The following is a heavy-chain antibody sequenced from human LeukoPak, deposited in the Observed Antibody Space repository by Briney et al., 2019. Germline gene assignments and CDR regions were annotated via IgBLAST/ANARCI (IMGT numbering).Heavy chain of an antibody. CDR1: GGSISSYY. D-gene: IGHD6-19*01. CDR3: ARGSGRDWFDP. CDR2: IYYSGST. J-gene: IGHJ5*02. Sequence: SETLSLTCTVSGGSISSYYWSWIRQPPGKGLEWIGYIYYSGSTNYNPSPKSRVTISVDTSKNQFSLKLSSVTAADTAVYYCARGSGRDWFDPWGQGTLVTVSS. V-gene: IGHV4-59*08.